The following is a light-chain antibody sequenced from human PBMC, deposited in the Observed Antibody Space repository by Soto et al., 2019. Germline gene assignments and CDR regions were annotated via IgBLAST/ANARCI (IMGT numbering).Light chain of an antibody. CDR3: QTWGTGIAV. CDR1: SGHSSYA. V-gene: IGLV4-69*01. CDR2: VNSDGSH. Sequence: QLVLTQLPSASASLGASVKLTCTLSSGHSSYAIAWHQQQPEKGPRYLMKVNSDGSHNKGDGIPDRFSGSSSGAERYLTISSLHSEDEADYYCQTWGTGIAVFGGGTQLTVL. J-gene: IGLJ7*01.